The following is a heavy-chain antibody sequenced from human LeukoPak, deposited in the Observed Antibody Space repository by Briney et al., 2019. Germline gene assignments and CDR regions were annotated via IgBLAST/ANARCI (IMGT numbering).Heavy chain of an antibody. CDR2: ISGSGGST. CDR1: GFTFSSYA. CDR3: AKDRVGHIAVAGDFDY. V-gene: IGHV3-23*01. D-gene: IGHD6-19*01. J-gene: IGHJ4*02. Sequence: PGGSLRLSCAASGFTFSSYAMSWVRQAPGKGLEWVSAISGSGGSTYYADSVKGRFTISRDNSKNTLYLQMNSLRAEDTAVYYCAKDRVGHIAVAGDFDYWGQGTLVTVSS.